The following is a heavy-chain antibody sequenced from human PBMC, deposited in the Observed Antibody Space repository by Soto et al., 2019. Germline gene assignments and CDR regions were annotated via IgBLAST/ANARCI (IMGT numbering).Heavy chain of an antibody. J-gene: IGHJ5*02. CDR3: ASAHTRGGRRNWFDP. V-gene: IGHV1-46*01. CDR1: GYTFTSYY. Sequence: GASVKVSCKASGYTFTSYYMHWVRQAPGQGLEWMGIINPSGGSTSHAQKFQGRVTMTRDTSTSTVYMELSSLRSEDTAVYYCASAHTRGGRRNWFDPWGQGTLVTVSS. D-gene: IGHD1-1*01. CDR2: INPSGGST.